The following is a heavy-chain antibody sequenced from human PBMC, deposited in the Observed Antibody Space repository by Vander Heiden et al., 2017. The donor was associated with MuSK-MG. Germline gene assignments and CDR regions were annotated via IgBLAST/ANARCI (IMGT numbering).Heavy chain of an antibody. CDR2: IYYSGST. CDR3: ARVAWDYYYYYGMDV. CDR1: GGSISSYY. Sequence: QVQLQESGPGLVKPSATLSLTCTAPGGSISSYYWSWIRQPPGKGLEWVGYIYYSGSTNYNPSLKSRVTISVDTSKNQSSLKLSAVTAADTAVYYCARVAWDYYYYYGMDVWGQGTTVTVSS. J-gene: IGHJ6*02. D-gene: IGHD1-26*01. V-gene: IGHV4-59*01.